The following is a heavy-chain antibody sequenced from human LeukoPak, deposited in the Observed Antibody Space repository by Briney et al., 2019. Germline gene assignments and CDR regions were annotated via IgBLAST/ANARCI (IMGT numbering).Heavy chain of an antibody. Sequence: GGSLRLSCAASGFTFSDYYMHWIRQAPGKGLEWISFISYSGTAIYYGDSVEGRFTVSRDNAQNSLFLQMNSLRVEDTAVYYCARNFDGSGHYFNGPRYYGMDLWGQGTTVTVSS. CDR3: ARNFDGSGHYFNGPRYYGMDL. V-gene: IGHV3-11*01. CDR1: GFTFSDYY. CDR2: ISYSGTAI. D-gene: IGHD3-10*01. J-gene: IGHJ6*02.